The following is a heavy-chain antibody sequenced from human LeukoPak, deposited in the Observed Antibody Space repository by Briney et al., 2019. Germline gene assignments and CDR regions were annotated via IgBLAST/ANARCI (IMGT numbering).Heavy chain of an antibody. J-gene: IGHJ5*02. CDR2: ISYDGSNK. D-gene: IGHD3-10*01. CDR3: AKGWWFGDT. Sequence: GRSLRLSCAASGFTFSSYAMHWVRQAPGKGLEWVAVISYDGSNKYYADSVKGRFTISRDNSKNTLYLQMNSLRAEDTAVYYCAKGWWFGDTWGQGTLVTVSS. CDR1: GFTFSSYA. V-gene: IGHV3-30*04.